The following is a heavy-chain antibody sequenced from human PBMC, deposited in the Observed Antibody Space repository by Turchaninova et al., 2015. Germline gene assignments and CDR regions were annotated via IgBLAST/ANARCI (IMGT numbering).Heavy chain of an antibody. CDR3: ARGESSGSYYPYFDS. D-gene: IGHD3-10*01. V-gene: IGHV4-34*01. CDR1: GGSFSGYY. Sequence: QVRLQQWGASLLKPSETMSLPCAVYGGSFSGYYWTWIRPPPWKGVVLIGEINHSVSPTYNPSLKSRVTISLDTSKNQFSLRLTSVIAADTAVYYCARGESSGSYYPYFDSWGQGTLVTVSS. CDR2: INHSVSP. J-gene: IGHJ4*02.